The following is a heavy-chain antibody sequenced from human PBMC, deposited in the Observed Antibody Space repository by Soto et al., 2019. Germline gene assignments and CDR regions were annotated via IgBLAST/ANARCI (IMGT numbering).Heavy chain of an antibody. CDR3: ARDPHEFWTSYWFDP. Sequence: ASVKVSCKASGYTFTGYYMHWVRQAPGQGLEWMGWINPNSGGTNYAQKFQGRVTMTRDTSISTAYMELSRLRSDDTAIYYCARDPHEFWTSYWFDPWGQGTPVTVS. J-gene: IGHJ5*02. D-gene: IGHD3-3*01. CDR1: GYTFTGYY. V-gene: IGHV1-2*02. CDR2: INPNSGGT.